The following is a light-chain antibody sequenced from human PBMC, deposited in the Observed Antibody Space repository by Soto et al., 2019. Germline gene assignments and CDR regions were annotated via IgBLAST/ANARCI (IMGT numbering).Light chain of an antibody. CDR3: MQHRQSWT. Sequence: ISMTQSPLSLPVTLGQPASISCRSNQSLVHSDGIAYFSCFQQRPGRSPRRLIYKVSNRDSGVPARFSGSGSGTDFALKISRVEAEDVGVYYCMQHRQSWTFGQGTKVDIK. CDR1: QSLVHSDGIAY. CDR2: KVS. J-gene: IGKJ1*01. V-gene: IGKV2-30*02.